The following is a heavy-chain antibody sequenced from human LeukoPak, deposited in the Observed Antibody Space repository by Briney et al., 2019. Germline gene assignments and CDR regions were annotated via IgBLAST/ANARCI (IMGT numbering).Heavy chain of an antibody. J-gene: IGHJ3*02. CDR1: GFTFSSYS. CDR3: ARDLVVPAALAAFDI. V-gene: IGHV3-21*01. Sequence: GGSLRLSCAASGFTFSSYSMNWVRQARGKGLEWVASISSSSSYIYYADSVKGRFTISRDNDKNTMYLQMNRLRDEDTAVYYCARDLVVPAALAAFDIWGQGTMVTVSS. D-gene: IGHD2-2*01. CDR2: ISSSSSYI.